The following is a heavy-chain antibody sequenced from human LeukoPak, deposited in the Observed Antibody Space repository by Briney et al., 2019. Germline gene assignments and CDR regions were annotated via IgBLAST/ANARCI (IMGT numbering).Heavy chain of an antibody. CDR1: GYTFTSYD. J-gene: IGHJ4*02. CDR3: ARGPPNWGYDY. D-gene: IGHD7-27*01. CDR2: MSPNSGDT. Sequence: VKVSCKASGYTFTSYDFNWVRQATGQRPEWMGWMSPNSGDTGYAQKFQDRVTMTRNTSISTAYMELSSLRSDDTAVYYCARGPPNWGYDYWGPGTLVTVSS. V-gene: IGHV1-8*01.